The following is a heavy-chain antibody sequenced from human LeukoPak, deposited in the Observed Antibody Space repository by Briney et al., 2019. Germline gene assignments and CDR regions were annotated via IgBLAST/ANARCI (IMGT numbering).Heavy chain of an antibody. J-gene: IGHJ4*02. CDR3: ARGALTGVTTYFDY. Sequence: GGSLRLSCAASGFTFSSYTIHWVRQAPGKGLEWVALISYDGSNKYYADPVKGRFTISRDNSKNTLYLRMNSLRAKDTAVYYCARGALTGVTTYFDYWGQGTLVTVSS. CDR1: GFTFSSYT. V-gene: IGHV3-30-3*01. D-gene: IGHD3-3*01. CDR2: ISYDGSNK.